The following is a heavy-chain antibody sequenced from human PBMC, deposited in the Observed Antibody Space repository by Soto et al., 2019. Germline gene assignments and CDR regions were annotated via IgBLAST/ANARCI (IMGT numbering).Heavy chain of an antibody. CDR2: IYYSGST. CDR3: ARDRSSAYAPPYYYYSMDV. V-gene: IGHV4-59*01. Sequence: QVQLQESGPGLVKPSETLSLTCTVSGGSISSYYWSWIRQPPGKGLEWIGYIYYSGSTNYNPSLNRLDAISADTSRNQFSLKLSSVTAADTAVYYCARDRSSAYAPPYYYYSMDVWGQGTTVTVSS. CDR1: GGSISSYY. D-gene: IGHD5-12*01. J-gene: IGHJ6*02.